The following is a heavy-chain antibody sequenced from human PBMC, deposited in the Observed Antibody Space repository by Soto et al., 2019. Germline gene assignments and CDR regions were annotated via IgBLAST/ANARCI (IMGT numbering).Heavy chain of an antibody. V-gene: IGHV1-3*01. D-gene: IGHD6-19*01. CDR1: GYTFTSYA. J-gene: IGHJ4*02. CDR3: ARGGYSSGWYSNGNFDY. Sequence: ASVKVSCKASGYTFTSYAMHWVRQAPGQRLEWMGWISAGNGNTKYSQKLQGRVTITRDTSTSTAYMELSSLRSDDTAVYYCARGGYSSGWYSNGNFDYWGQGILVTVSS. CDR2: ISAGNGNT.